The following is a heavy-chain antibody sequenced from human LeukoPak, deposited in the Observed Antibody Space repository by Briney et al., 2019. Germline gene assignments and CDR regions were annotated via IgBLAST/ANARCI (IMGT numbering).Heavy chain of an antibody. CDR1: GYTFTSYG. V-gene: IGHV1-18*01. J-gene: IGHJ5*02. D-gene: IGHD2-2*01. Sequence: ASVKVSCKASGYTFTSYGISWVRQAPGQGLEWMGWISAYNGNTNYAQKLQGRVTMTTDTSTSTAYMELRSPRSDDTAVYYCARERGVVVVPAARYWFDPWGQGTLVTVSS. CDR3: ARERGVVVVPAARYWFDP. CDR2: ISAYNGNT.